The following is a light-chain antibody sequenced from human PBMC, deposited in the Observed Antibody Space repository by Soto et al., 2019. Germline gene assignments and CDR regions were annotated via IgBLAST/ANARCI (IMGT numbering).Light chain of an antibody. J-gene: IGLJ1*01. CDR3: SSHATSGTYV. V-gene: IGLV2-14*01. CDR1: TSDVGGYDY. CDR2: EVS. Sequence: QSALTQPASVSGSPGQSITISCTGTTSDVGGYDYVSWYQQHPGKAPKLMIYEVSNRPSGVSNRFSGSKSGNTASLTISGLQAEDEADYFCSSHATSGTYVFGTATKLTVL.